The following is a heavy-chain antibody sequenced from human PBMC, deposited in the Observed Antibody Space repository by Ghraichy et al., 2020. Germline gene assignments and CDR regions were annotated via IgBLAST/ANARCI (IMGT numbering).Heavy chain of an antibody. CDR3: AKDSKVGRYYYYYGMDV. Sequence: GSLRLSCAASGFTFSSYAMSWVRQAPGKGLEWVSAISGSGGSTYYADSVKGRFTISRDNSKNTLYLQMNSLRAEDTAVYYCAKDSKVGRYYYYYGMDVWGQGTTVTVSS. V-gene: IGHV3-23*01. CDR2: ISGSGGST. D-gene: IGHD1-26*01. CDR1: GFTFSSYA. J-gene: IGHJ6*02.